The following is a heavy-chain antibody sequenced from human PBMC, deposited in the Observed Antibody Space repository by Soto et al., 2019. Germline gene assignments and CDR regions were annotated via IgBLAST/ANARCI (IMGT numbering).Heavy chain of an antibody. CDR3: ARVSAPREGLGESFRY. Sequence: KTSETLSLTCAVSGYSISSGYYWGWIRQPPGKGLEWIGSIYHSGSTYYNPSLKSRVTISVDTSKNQFSLKLSSVTAADTAVYYCARVSAPREGLGESFRYWGQGTLVTISS. CDR2: IYHSGST. CDR1: GYSISSGYY. V-gene: IGHV4-38-2*01. D-gene: IGHD3-16*01. J-gene: IGHJ4*02.